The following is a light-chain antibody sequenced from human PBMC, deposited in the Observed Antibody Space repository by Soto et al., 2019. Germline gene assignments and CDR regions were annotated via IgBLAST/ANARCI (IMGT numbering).Light chain of an antibody. CDR1: QRLLHSDGNTY. Sequence: DIVLTQTPLSSPVTLGQPASISCRSSQRLLHSDGNTYLNWPQQRPGQPPRLLIYQTSNRFSGVPDRFSGRGAGTEFTLEISRVEAEDVGVYYCTQATQFPRTFGQGTKVEIK. V-gene: IGKV2-24*01. CDR2: QTS. CDR3: TQATQFPRT. J-gene: IGKJ1*01.